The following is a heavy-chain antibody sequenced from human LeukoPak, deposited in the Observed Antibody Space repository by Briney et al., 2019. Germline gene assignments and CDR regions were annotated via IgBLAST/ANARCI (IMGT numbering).Heavy chain of an antibody. D-gene: IGHD2-21*02. CDR3: ASLHCGGDCYSPIAH. V-gene: IGHV3-21*01. Sequence: GGSLRLSCAASGFTFSSYSMNWVRQAPGKGLEWVSSISSSSSYIYYADSVKGRFTISRDNAKNSLHLQMNSLRAEDTAVYYCASLHCGGDCYSPIAHWGQGTLVTVSS. CDR1: GFTFSSYS. J-gene: IGHJ5*02. CDR2: ISSSSSYI.